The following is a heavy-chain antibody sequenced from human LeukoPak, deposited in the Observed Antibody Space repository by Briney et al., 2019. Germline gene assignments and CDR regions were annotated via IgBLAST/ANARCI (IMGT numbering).Heavy chain of an antibody. V-gene: IGHV3-23*01. CDR1: GFTFSSYG. Sequence: GGSLRLSGAASGFTFSSYGMSWVRQAPGKGLEWVSAISGSGGSTYYADSVKGRFTISRDNSKNTLYLQMNSLRAEDTAVYYCAKGMGYYYDSSGYSVDYWGQGTLVTVSS. CDR2: ISGSGGST. J-gene: IGHJ4*02. D-gene: IGHD3-22*01. CDR3: AKGMGYYYDSSGYSVDY.